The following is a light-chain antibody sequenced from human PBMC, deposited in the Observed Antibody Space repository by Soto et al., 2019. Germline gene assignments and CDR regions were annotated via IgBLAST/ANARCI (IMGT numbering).Light chain of an antibody. CDR3: QQATISQLT. Sequence: DIQMTQSPSSVSASVGDRVTITCRASQGISGWLAWYQQKPGKAPKLLIYAASTLETGVPSRFSGRRSGTVFTLTINNLQPEDFATYYCQQATISQLTFGGGTKVEIK. CDR2: AAS. J-gene: IGKJ4*01. CDR1: QGISGW. V-gene: IGKV1-12*01.